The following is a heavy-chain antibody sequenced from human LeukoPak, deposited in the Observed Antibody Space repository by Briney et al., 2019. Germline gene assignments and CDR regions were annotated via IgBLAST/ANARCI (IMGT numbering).Heavy chain of an antibody. CDR1: SYSITSSYSSTSSYY. V-gene: IGHV4-38-2*02. CDR3: ARDVPSGHFDY. J-gene: IGHJ4*02. CDR2: ISHSGIT. D-gene: IGHD2-2*01. Sequence: PSETLSLACDVSSYSITSSYSSTSSYYWGWIRQPPGKGLEWIGSISHSGITFCNPSLKSRVTISVDTSKNQFSLKLTSVTAADTAFYYCARDVPSGHFDYWGQGALVTVSS.